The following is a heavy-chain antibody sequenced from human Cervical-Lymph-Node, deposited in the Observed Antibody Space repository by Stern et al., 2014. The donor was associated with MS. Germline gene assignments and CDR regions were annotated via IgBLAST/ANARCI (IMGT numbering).Heavy chain of an antibody. CDR1: GGSVLSGNW. D-gene: IGHD6-19*01. J-gene: IGHJ5*02. CDR3: ARDKGYTSSLGYWFDP. V-gene: IGHV4-4*02. CDR2: IFHSKTA. Sequence: QLQESGPGLVTPSGTLSLTCAVSGGSVLSGNWRSWVRQPPGKGLEWIGEIFHSKTANFNPFFKSRVTISIDKSQNQFTRKLTSVTAADTAVYYCARDKGYTSSLGYWFDPWGQGTLVTVSS.